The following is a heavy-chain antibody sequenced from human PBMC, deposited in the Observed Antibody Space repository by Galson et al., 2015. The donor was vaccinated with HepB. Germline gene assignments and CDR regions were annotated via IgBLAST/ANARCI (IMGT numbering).Heavy chain of an antibody. CDR1: GYTFSSYS. CDR3: ARGALVAVVDATQNNWFDP. D-gene: IGHD2-15*01. V-gene: IGHV1-18*01. J-gene: IGHJ5*02. CDR2: INAYNRNT. Sequence: SVKVSCKASGYTFSSYSITWVRQAPGQGLEWMGWINAYNRNTNYARQLQGRVTMTTDTSTSTAYMELRSLRSDDTAVYYCARGALVAVVDATQNNWFDPWGQGTLVTVSS.